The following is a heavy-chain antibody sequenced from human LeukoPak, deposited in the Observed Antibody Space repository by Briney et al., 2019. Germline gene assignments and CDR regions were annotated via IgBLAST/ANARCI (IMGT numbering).Heavy chain of an antibody. Sequence: ASVKVSCKASGYTFTGYYMHWVRQAPGQGLEWMGRINPNSGGTNYAQKFQGRVTMTRDTSISTAYMELSRLRSDDTAVYYCAREYSSSSGRTFDYWGQGTLVTVSS. CDR1: GYTFTGYY. J-gene: IGHJ4*02. V-gene: IGHV1-2*06. D-gene: IGHD6-6*01. CDR3: AREYSSSSGRTFDY. CDR2: INPNSGGT.